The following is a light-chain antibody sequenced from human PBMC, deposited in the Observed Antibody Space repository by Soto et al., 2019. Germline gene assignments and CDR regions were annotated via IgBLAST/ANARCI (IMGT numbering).Light chain of an antibody. CDR1: NSDVNY. J-gene: IGLJ1*01. CDR2: EVI. V-gene: IGLV2-14*01. CDR3: SSSTSSNTFV. Sequence: QSVLTQPASVSGAPGQSITISCTGTNSDVNYVSWHQQHPRKAPKLMIYEVINRSSGVSNRFSGSKSGNTAYLTISGLQAEDEADYYCSSSTSSNTFVFGTGTKVTVL.